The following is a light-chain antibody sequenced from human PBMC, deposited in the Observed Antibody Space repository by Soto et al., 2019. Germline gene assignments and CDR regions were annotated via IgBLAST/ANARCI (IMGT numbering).Light chain of an antibody. CDR3: QSYAAPVGVSGV. J-gene: IGLJ3*02. V-gene: IGLV1-40*01. Sequence: QSVLTQPPSVSGAPGQRVTISCTGSRSNIGAGFDVHWYQQLPGTAPKLLIFGNNNRPSGVPDRFSGSRSGTSASLAITGPGVEEGAVYCCQSYAAPVGVSGVSGGGPTLPVL. CDR2: GNN. CDR1: RSNIGAGFD.